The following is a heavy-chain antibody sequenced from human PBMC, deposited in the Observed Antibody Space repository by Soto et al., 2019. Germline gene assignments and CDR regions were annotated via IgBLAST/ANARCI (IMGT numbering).Heavy chain of an antibody. J-gene: IGHJ5*02. V-gene: IGHV1-18*01. CDR3: ARDRKWGPLPS. CDR2: INGNTGHT. CDR1: GYTFSRYG. D-gene: IGHD1-26*01. Sequence: QVQLVQSGAEVREPGASVKVSCKTSGYTFSRYGITWVRQAPGQGLGWMGWINGNTGHTTYAMNLEDRLTISTDTSPSTAYMGFRSLKYADTAVYYWARDRKWGPLPSWGQGTLVTVSS.